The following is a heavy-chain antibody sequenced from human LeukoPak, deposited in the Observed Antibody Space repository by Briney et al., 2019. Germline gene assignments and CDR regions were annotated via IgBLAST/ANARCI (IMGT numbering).Heavy chain of an antibody. J-gene: IGHJ4*02. Sequence: QPGGSLRLSCAASGFTFSSYAMSWVRQAPGKGLEWISGISGSGASTYYADSVKGRFTISRDDSRNTLYLQMNSLRGDDTAVYYCAKDVGKWESLHFFDYWGQGTLVTVSS. CDR3: AKDVGKWESLHFFDY. CDR2: ISGSGAST. D-gene: IGHD1-26*01. V-gene: IGHV3-23*01. CDR1: GFTFSSYA.